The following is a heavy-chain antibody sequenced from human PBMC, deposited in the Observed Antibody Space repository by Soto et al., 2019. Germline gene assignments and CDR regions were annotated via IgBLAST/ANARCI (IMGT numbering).Heavy chain of an antibody. D-gene: IGHD6-19*01. CDR2: INSDGRNT. CDR3: AKGGRQWLVTSDFNY. CDR1: KFTITSYW. V-gene: IGHV3-74*01. Sequence: GGSLRLSCAASKFTITSYWMHWVRQAPGKGLVWVSRINSDGRNTHYADSVKGRFTISRDSSKNTVSLEMTSLRAEDTAVYYCAKGGRQWLVTSDFNYWGQGALVTVSS. J-gene: IGHJ4*02.